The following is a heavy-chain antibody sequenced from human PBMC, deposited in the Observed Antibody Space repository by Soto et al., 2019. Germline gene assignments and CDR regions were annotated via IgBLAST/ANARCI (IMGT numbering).Heavy chain of an antibody. CDR1: GASIGSGDSS. CDR2: IYQNGNT. CDR3: ARGVWGNSAYFDF. J-gene: IGHJ4*02. V-gene: IGHV4-30-2*01. D-gene: IGHD3-16*01. Sequence: QLQLQESGSGLVKPSQTLSLTCAVSGASIGSGDSSWSWIRQPPGKGLEWIGYIYQNGNTYYSPSLMSRVTISVDRSKNQFSLRLNSVTAADTAVYYCARGVWGNSAYFDFWGQGTLVTVSS.